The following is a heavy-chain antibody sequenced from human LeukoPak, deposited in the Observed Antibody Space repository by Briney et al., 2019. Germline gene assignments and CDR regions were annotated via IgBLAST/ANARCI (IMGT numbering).Heavy chain of an antibody. CDR3: ARDPIGYCSGGSCYD. J-gene: IGHJ4*02. Sequence: PSETLSLTCTVSGGSISSGSYYWSWIRQPAGKGLEWIGRIYTSGSTNYNPSLKSRVTISVDPSKHQFSLKLSSVTAADTAVYYCARDPIGYCSGGSCYDWRQGTLVTVSS. CDR1: GGSISSGSYY. CDR2: IYTSGST. D-gene: IGHD2-15*01. V-gene: IGHV4-61*02.